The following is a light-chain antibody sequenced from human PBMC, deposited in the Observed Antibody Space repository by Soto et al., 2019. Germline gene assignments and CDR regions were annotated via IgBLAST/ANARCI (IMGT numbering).Light chain of an antibody. Sequence: EIVLTQSPGTLSLSPGERGTLSCRASQSVSNNYLAWYQQKPGQAPRPLIYGASSRATGIPDRFSGSGSGTDFTLTISRLEPEDFAVYYCQQYGSSPETFGQGTKVDI. CDR2: GAS. CDR3: QQYGSSPET. V-gene: IGKV3-20*01. CDR1: QSVSNNY. J-gene: IGKJ1*01.